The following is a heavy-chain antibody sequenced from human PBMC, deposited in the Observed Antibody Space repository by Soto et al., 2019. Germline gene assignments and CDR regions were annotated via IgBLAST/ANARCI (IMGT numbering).Heavy chain of an antibody. CDR3: ARDRVESGYPEYFQH. CDR1: GFNFSTYS. V-gene: IGHV3-48*01. Sequence: GRSMRHSCTASGFNFSTYSMNWVRQDQGKGLEWVSFITTSSSTIYYADSVKGRFTISRDNSKNTLYPQMNSLRAEDTAVYYCARDRVESGYPEYFQHLGQGTLVTVSS. CDR2: ITTSSSTI. D-gene: IGHD3-22*01. J-gene: IGHJ1*01.